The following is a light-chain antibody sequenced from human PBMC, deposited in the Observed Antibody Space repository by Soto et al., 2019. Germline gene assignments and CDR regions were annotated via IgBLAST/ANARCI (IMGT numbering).Light chain of an antibody. CDR2: GAS. CDR1: QNVDSTY. V-gene: IGKV3D-15*01. Sequence: DIVLTQSPGTMSLSPGERANLSCRASQNVDSTYLAWYQQKRGQAPRLLIHGASTRATGIAARFSGSGSGTEFTLTISGLQSEDFATYYCQQYNNWPVTFGGGTKVDI. CDR3: QQYNNWPVT. J-gene: IGKJ4*01.